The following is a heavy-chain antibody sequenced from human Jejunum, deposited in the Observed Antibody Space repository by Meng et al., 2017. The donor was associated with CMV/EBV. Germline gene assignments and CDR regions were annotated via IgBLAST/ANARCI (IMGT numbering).Heavy chain of an antibody. CDR1: FAFDPFW. V-gene: IGHV3-7*01. CDR2: IKHDESEE. J-gene: IGHJ4*02. CDR3: ARVLFSYGLGARFDF. Sequence: FAFDPFWMGWVRQAPGKGLEWVASIKHDESEEYYLDSVRGRFTISRDIAKSSLDLQMSSLRAEDTAVYYCARVLFSYGLGARFDFWGQGTLVTVSS. D-gene: IGHD5-18*01.